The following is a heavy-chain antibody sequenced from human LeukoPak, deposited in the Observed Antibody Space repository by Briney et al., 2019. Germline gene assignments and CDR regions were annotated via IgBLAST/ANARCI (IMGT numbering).Heavy chain of an antibody. V-gene: IGHV4-38-2*01. J-gene: IGHJ4*02. CDR1: GYSISSGYY. Sequence: SETLSLTCAVSGYSISSGYYWGWIRPPPGKGLEWIGSIYHSGSTYYNPSIKSRVTISVDTSKNQFSLKLSSVTAADTAVYYCARHSMVRGVIRSGLTQFDYWGQGTLVTVSS. CDR3: ARHSMVRGVIRSGLTQFDY. CDR2: IYHSGST. D-gene: IGHD3-10*01.